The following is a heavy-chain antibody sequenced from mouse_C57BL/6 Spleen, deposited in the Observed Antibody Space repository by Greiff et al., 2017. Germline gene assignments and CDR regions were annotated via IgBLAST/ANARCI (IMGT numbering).Heavy chain of an antibody. CDR2: IHPNSGST. CDR1: GYTFTSYW. Sequence: QVQLQQPGAELVKPGASVKLSCKASGYTFTSYWMHWVKQRPGQGLEWIGMIHPNSGSTNYNEKFKSKATLTVDKSSSTAYMQLSSLTSEDSAVYYCAGITTVPLAYWGQGTLVTVSA. CDR3: AGITTVPLAY. D-gene: IGHD1-1*01. J-gene: IGHJ3*01. V-gene: IGHV1-64*01.